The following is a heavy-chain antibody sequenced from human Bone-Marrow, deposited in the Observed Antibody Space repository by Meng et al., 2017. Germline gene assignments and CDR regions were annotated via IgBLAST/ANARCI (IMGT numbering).Heavy chain of an antibody. CDR1: GFTFSDYE. Sequence: GGSLRLSCAASGFTFSDYEMNWVRQAPGKGLEWASYISSSGSNIYYADSVKGRFTISRDNSKNTLYLQMNSLRAEDTAVYYCAKDRDNYYDSSGYYCDYWGQGTLVTVSS. V-gene: IGHV3-48*03. CDR2: ISSSGSNI. D-gene: IGHD3-22*01. CDR3: AKDRDNYYDSSGYYCDY. J-gene: IGHJ4*02.